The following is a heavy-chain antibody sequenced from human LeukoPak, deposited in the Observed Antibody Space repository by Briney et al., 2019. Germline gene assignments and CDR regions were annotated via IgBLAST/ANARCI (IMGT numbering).Heavy chain of an antibody. CDR2: IYYSGST. Sequence: SETLSLTCSVSGDSISSHCWGWIRRPPGKGLEWLGCIYYSGSTNYNPSLRSRVTISVDTSKNHFSLKLSSVTAADTAVYYCARVRGLGVLTPYFDYWGQGTLVTVSS. CDR1: GDSISSHC. CDR3: ARVRGLGVLTPYFDY. V-gene: IGHV4-59*08. J-gene: IGHJ4*02. D-gene: IGHD3-10*01.